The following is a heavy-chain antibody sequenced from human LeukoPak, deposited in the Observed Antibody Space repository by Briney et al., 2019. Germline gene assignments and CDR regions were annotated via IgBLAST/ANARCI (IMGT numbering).Heavy chain of an antibody. J-gene: IGHJ4*02. CDR3: ARGEEWLGELDY. D-gene: IGHD6-19*01. CDR2: IYYSGST. Sequence: PSETLSLTSTVSGRSISSYYWSWIRQPPGKGLEWIGYIYYSGSTNYNPSLKSRVTISVDTSKNQFSLKLSSVTAADTAVYYCARGEEWLGELDYWGQGTLVTVSS. V-gene: IGHV4-59*01. CDR1: GRSISSYY.